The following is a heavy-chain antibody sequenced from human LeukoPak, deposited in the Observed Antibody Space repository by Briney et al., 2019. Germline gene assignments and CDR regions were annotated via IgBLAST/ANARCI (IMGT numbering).Heavy chain of an antibody. Sequence: KSGGSLRLSCAASEFTFSSYWMSWIRQAPGKGLEWVSYISSSGSIIYYADSVKGRFTISRDNAKNSLYLQMNSLRVEDTAVYYCAREPYYDSSGYCLDYWGQGTLVTVSS. CDR1: EFTFSSYW. J-gene: IGHJ4*02. D-gene: IGHD3-22*01. V-gene: IGHV3-11*01. CDR3: AREPYYDSSGYCLDY. CDR2: ISSSGSII.